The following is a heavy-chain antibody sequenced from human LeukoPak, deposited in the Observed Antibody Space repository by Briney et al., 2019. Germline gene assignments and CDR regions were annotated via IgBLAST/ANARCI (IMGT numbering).Heavy chain of an antibody. CDR2: IYYSGST. J-gene: IGHJ4*02. V-gene: IGHV4-59*01. Sequence: SETLSLTCTVSGGSISSYYWSWIRQPPGKGLEWIGYIYYSGSTNCNPSLKSRVTISVDTSKNQFSLKLSSVTAADTAVYYCARNSGWYGTYFDYWGQGTLVTVSS. CDR1: GGSISSYY. CDR3: ARNSGWYGTYFDY. D-gene: IGHD6-19*01.